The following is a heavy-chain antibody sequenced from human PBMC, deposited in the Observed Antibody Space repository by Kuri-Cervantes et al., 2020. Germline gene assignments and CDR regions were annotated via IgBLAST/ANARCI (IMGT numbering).Heavy chain of an antibody. V-gene: IGHV1-46*01. Sequence: ASVKVSCKASGYTFTSYYMHWVRQAPGQGLEWMGIINPSGGSTSYAQKFQGRVTMTRDTSTSTVYMELSSLRSEDTALYYCAKTQGPTDSYGLNWFDPWGQGTLVTVSS. CDR1: GYTFTSYY. J-gene: IGHJ5*02. D-gene: IGHD5-18*01. CDR3: AKTQGPTDSYGLNWFDP. CDR2: INPSGGST.